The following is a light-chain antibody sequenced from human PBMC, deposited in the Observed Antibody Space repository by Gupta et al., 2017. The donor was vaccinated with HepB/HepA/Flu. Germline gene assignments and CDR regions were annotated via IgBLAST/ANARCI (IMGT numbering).Light chain of an antibody. CDR2: RNT. CDR1: SSKIGSNY. CDR3: SEWDDNMSGRQV. Sequence: QSVLTQPPSASGTPGHSVPISCSGSSSKIGSNYVYWYQQLPGTAPKLPSYRNTQRPSGVHDRFACDTNCDYASPVISGRGYEDEAEEYCSEWDDNMSGRQVFGTGTKLTVL. V-gene: IGLV1-47*01. J-gene: IGLJ1*01.